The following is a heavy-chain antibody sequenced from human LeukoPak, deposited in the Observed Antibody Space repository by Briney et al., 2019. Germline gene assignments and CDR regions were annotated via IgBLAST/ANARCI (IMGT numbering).Heavy chain of an antibody. J-gene: IGHJ4*02. CDR2: IYYSGST. CDR3: ARQRVSGWYYFDY. V-gene: IGHV4-59*08. CDR1: GGSISSYY. Sequence: SETLSLTCTVSGGSISSYYWSWIRQPPGKGLEWIGYIYYSGSTDYNPSLKSRVTMSVDTSKNQFSLKLSSVTAADTAVYYCARQRVSGWYYFDYWGQGTLVTVSS. D-gene: IGHD6-19*01.